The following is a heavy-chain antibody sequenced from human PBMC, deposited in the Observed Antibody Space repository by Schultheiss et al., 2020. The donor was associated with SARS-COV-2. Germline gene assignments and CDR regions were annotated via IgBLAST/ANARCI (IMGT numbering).Heavy chain of an antibody. Sequence: SETLSFTCAVYGGSFSGYYWSWIRQPPGKGLEWIGEINHSGSTNYNPSLKSRVTISVDTSKNQFSLKLTSVTAADTAVYYCASGIATAGPFDYWGQGTLVTVSS. CDR3: ASGIATAGPFDY. CDR2: INHSGST. D-gene: IGHD6-13*01. V-gene: IGHV4-34*01. CDR1: GGSFSGYY. J-gene: IGHJ4*02.